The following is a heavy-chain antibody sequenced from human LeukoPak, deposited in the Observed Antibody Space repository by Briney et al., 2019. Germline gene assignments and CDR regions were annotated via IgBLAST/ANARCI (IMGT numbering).Heavy chain of an antibody. V-gene: IGHV3-9*01. J-gene: IGHJ4*02. Sequence: GRSLRLSCAASGFIFDDYAMHWVRQAPGKGLEWVSGISWNSGSIGYADSVKGRFTISRDNAKNSLYLQMNSLRAKDTALYYCAKDTPFGGSFQFDYWGQGTLVTVSS. CDR3: AKDTPFGGSFQFDY. D-gene: IGHD3-16*01. CDR2: ISWNSGSI. CDR1: GFIFDDYA.